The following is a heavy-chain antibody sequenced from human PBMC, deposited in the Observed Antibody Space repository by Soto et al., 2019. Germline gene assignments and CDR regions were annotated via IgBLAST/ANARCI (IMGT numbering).Heavy chain of an antibody. Sequence: QVQLVESGGGVVQPGRSLRLSCAASGFTFSSYGMHWVRQDPGKGLEWVAVLSYDGSNKYYADSVKGRFTISRDNSKNTLYLQMNSLRAEDTAVYYCAKDSQDSSGWLDYWGQGTLVTVSS. CDR2: LSYDGSNK. CDR3: AKDSQDSSGWLDY. D-gene: IGHD6-19*01. J-gene: IGHJ4*02. CDR1: GFTFSSYG. V-gene: IGHV3-30*18.